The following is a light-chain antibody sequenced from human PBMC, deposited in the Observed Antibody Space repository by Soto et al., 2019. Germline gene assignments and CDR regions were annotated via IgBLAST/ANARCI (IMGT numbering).Light chain of an antibody. CDR3: PHYRNWPPYT. J-gene: IGKJ2*01. Sequence: EIVLTQSPATLSLSPGERATLSCRASQSIGLAIAWYQHKPGQAPRLLIFGASTRAAGIPARFSGSGSATEFTPTISSLQSEDSAVYCCPHYRNWPPYTFGPGTRLEIK. CDR1: QSIGLA. CDR2: GAS. V-gene: IGKV3D-15*01.